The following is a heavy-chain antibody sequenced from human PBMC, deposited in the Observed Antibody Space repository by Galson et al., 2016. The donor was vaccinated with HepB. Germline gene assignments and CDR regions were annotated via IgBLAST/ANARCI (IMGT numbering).Heavy chain of an antibody. D-gene: IGHD7-27*01. CDR3: ARDRLTTNWGEDFDY. CDR1: GFTFSNYH. CDR2: VSSGGDTT. Sequence: SLRLSCAASGFTFSNYHMNWVRQSQERGLEWVSFVSSGGDTTYYIDSVRGRFTVSRDNSRNTVSLQMNSLRAEDTAVYYCARDRLTTNWGEDFDYWGQGTLVTVSS. V-gene: IGHV3-23*03. J-gene: IGHJ4*02.